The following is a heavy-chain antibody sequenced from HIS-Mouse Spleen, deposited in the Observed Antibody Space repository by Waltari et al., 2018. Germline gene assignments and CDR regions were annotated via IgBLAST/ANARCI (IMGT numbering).Heavy chain of an antibody. CDR2: INPNSGGT. J-gene: IGHJ4*02. V-gene: IGHV1-2*02. Sequence: QVQLVQSGAEVKKPGASVKVSCKASGYTFTGSYMHWVRQAPGQGREWMGWINPNSGGTNYAQKFQGRVTMTRDTSISTAYMELSRLRSDDTAVYYCARDFPRDTAIYDYWGQGTLVTVSS. D-gene: IGHD5-18*01. CDR1: GYTFTGSY. CDR3: ARDFPRDTAIYDY.